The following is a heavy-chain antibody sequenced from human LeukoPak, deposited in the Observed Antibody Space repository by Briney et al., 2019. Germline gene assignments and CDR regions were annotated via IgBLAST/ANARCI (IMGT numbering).Heavy chain of an antibody. V-gene: IGHV3-48*01. CDR2: ISSSSSTI. CDR1: GFTFSSYS. Sequence: PGGSLRLSCAASGFTFSSYSMNWVRQAPGKGLEWVSYISSSSSTIYYADSVKGRFTISRDNAKNSLYLQMNSLRAEDTAVYYCAKDHDYVWGSFKDDYYYMDVWGKGTTVTVSS. J-gene: IGHJ6*03. D-gene: IGHD3-16*01. CDR3: AKDHDYVWGSFKDDYYYMDV.